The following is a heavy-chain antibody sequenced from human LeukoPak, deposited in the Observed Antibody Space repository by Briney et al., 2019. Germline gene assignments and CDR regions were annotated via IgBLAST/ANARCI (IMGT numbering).Heavy chain of an antibody. CDR2: ISSSSSYI. Sequence: GGSLRLSCAASGFTFSSYSMNWVRQAPGKGLEWVSSISSSSSYIYYADSVKGRFTISRDNSKNTLYLQMNSLRAEDTAVYYCAKDRRKAFDIWGQGTMVTVSS. J-gene: IGHJ3*02. V-gene: IGHV3-21*04. CDR1: GFTFSSYS. CDR3: AKDRRKAFDI.